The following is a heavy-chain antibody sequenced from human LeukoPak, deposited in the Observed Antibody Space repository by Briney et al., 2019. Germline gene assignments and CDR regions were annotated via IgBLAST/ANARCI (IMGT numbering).Heavy chain of an antibody. Sequence: GGSLRLSCAASGFTFSSYAMSWVRQASGKGLEWIGRIRSKANSYATAYAASVKGRFAISREDSKNTTYLQMNSLKTEDTAVYYCTRRGEVNYYGMDVWGQGTTVTVSS. CDR2: IRSKANSYAT. J-gene: IGHJ6*02. CDR1: GFTFSSYA. D-gene: IGHD3-10*01. V-gene: IGHV3-73*01. CDR3: TRRGEVNYYGMDV.